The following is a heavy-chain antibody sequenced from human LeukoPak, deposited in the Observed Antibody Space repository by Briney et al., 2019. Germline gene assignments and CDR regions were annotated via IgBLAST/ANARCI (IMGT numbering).Heavy chain of an antibody. J-gene: IGHJ4*02. CDR2: FHYSGTH. D-gene: IGHD3-3*01. Sequence: SETLSLPCTVSGGPISSYYWHWLRQPPGKGLEWIGYFHYSGTHYYNPSLKSRVTISVDTFKSQFALKLSSVQGADTALNYCCTIFGVANSVDYWGKGTLVTVSS. V-gene: IGHV4-59*13. CDR3: CTIFGVANSVDY. CDR1: GGPISSYY.